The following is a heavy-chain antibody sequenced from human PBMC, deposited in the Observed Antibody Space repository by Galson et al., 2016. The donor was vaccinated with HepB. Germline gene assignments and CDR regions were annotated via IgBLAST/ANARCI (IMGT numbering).Heavy chain of an antibody. CDR3: AKGRRLAAAVSIWFDP. Sequence: SLRLSCAASGFTFYNYAMSWVRQAPGKGLEWVSSISGSGGSTYYADSVKGRFTISRDNSKNTLYLQMNSLRVEDTAVYYCAKGRRLAAAVSIWFDPWGQGALVTVSS. J-gene: IGHJ5*02. CDR2: ISGSGGST. CDR1: GFTFYNYA. V-gene: IGHV3-23*01. D-gene: IGHD6-13*01.